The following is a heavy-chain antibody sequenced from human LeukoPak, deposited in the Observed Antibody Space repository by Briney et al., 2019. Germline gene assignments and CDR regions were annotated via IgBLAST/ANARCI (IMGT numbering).Heavy chain of an antibody. CDR3: ARDYCTRGGDCYKEDLFDP. D-gene: IGHD2-21*02. Sequence: ASVKVSCKASGYTFAIYGINWVRQAPGQGLEWMAWISPYDGDTNYAQNFEGRVTMTTETSTSTAYMELRSLRSDDTAIYDCARDYCTRGGDCYKEDLFDPWGQGTLVTVSS. CDR2: ISPYDGDT. CDR1: GYTFAIYG. J-gene: IGHJ5*02. V-gene: IGHV1-18*01.